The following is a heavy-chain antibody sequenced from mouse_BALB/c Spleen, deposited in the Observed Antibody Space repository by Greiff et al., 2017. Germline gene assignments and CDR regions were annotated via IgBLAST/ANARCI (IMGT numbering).Heavy chain of an antibody. Sequence: EVKLVESGGGLVQPGGSLKLSCAASGFTFSSYTMPWVRQTPEKRLEWVAYISNGGGSTYYPDTVKGRFTISRDTAKNTLYLQMSSLKSEDTAMYYCARTGNGNCVWAMDYWGQGTSVTVSS. J-gene: IGHJ4*01. CDR1: GFTFSSYT. V-gene: IGHV5-12-2*01. D-gene: IGHD2-1*01. CDR2: ISNGGGST. CDR3: ARTGNGNCVWAMDY.